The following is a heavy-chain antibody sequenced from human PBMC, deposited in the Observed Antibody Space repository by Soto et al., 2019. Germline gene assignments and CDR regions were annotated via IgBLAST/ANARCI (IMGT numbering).Heavy chain of an antibody. CDR3: ARVYNWNDFGFDP. Sequence: SETLSLTCTVSGGSISSRTYYWGWVRQPPGKGLEYIGSVYYSGSASYNPSLKSRVTISVDTSKNQFSLKPNSVTAADTAVYYCARVYNWNDFGFDPWGQGTLVTVSS. J-gene: IGHJ5*02. D-gene: IGHD1-1*01. CDR2: VYYSGSA. CDR1: GGSISSRTYY. V-gene: IGHV4-39*01.